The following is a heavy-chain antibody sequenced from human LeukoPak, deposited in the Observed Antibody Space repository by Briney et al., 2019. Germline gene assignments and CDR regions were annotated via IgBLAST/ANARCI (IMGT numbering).Heavy chain of an antibody. V-gene: IGHV3-30*04. CDR3: ARGTTVTWKPVDF. CDR1: GFTFSPYA. CDR2: ISYDGSYK. J-gene: IGHJ4*02. D-gene: IGHD4-11*01. Sequence: GRSLRLSCVASGFTFSPYAVHWVRQAPGKGLEWVAVISYDGSYKHYADSVKGRFTISRDNSKNTLYLQMNSLGAEDTAVYYCARGTTVTWKPVDFWGQGTLVTVSS.